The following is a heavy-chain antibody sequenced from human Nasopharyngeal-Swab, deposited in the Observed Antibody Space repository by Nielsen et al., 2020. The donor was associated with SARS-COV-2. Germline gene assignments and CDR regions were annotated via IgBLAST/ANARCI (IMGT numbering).Heavy chain of an antibody. J-gene: IGHJ6*02. CDR1: GYTFTSYG. D-gene: IGHD3-3*01. Sequence: ASVKVSCKASGYTFTSYGINWVRQAPGQGLEWVGWISAYSGATNYAQNFQARVTMTTDTSTSTAYMEVWSLKSDDTAVYYCARVGSAIFYYYGMDVWGQGTTVTVSS. V-gene: IGHV1-18*04. CDR2: ISAYSGAT. CDR3: ARVGSAIFYYYGMDV.